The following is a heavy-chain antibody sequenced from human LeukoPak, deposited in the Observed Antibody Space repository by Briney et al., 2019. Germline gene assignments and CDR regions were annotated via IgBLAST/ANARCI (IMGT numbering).Heavy chain of an antibody. Sequence: GGSLRLSCAASGITFSTYWMNWVRQAPGKGLEWVANINQDGTEKYYVDSVKGRFTISRDNAKNSLFLQMNSLSADDTAVYYCSRGPLPVTYSYDYWGQGTLVTVSS. D-gene: IGHD5-18*01. CDR3: SRGPLPVTYSYDY. CDR2: INQDGTEK. J-gene: IGHJ4*02. CDR1: GITFSTYW. V-gene: IGHV3-7*04.